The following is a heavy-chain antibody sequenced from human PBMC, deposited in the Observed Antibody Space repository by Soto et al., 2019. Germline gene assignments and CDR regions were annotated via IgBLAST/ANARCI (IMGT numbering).Heavy chain of an antibody. J-gene: IGHJ2*01. CDR1: GFSFSSYS. Sequence: EVQLVESGGGLVQPGGSLRLSCAASGFSFSSYSMNWVRQAPGKGLEWVSYISSSSSTIYYADSVKGRFTISRDNAKNSLYLQMNSLSAEDTAVYYCARERVTWELLGYFDLWGRGTLVTVSS. D-gene: IGHD1-26*01. V-gene: IGHV3-48*01. CDR2: ISSSSSTI. CDR3: ARERVTWELLGYFDL.